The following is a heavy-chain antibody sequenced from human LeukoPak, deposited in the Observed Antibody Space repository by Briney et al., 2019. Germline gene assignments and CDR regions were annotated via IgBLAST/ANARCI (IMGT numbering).Heavy chain of an antibody. Sequence: SETLSLTCTVSGGSISSGDYYWSWIRQPPGKGLEWIGYIYYSGSTYYNPSLKSRVTISVDTSKNQFSLKLSSVTAADTAVYYCARDRFAGGNWFDPWGQGTLVTVSS. D-gene: IGHD3-16*01. CDR2: IYYSGST. V-gene: IGHV4-30-4*01. CDR3: ARDRFAGGNWFDP. J-gene: IGHJ5*02. CDR1: GGSISSGDYY.